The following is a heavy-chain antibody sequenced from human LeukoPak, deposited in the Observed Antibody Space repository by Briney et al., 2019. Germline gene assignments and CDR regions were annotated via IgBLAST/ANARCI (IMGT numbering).Heavy chain of an antibody. CDR1: GFTFSSYG. CDR2: ISYDGSNK. V-gene: IGHV3-30*18. D-gene: IGHD5-18*01. CDR3: AKNTATAMFDY. Sequence: GGSLRLSCAASGFTFSSYGMHWVRQAPGKGLEWVAVISYDGSNKYYADSVKGRFTISRDNSKNTLYLQMNSLRAEDTVVYYCAKNTATAMFDYWGQGTLVTVSS. J-gene: IGHJ4*02.